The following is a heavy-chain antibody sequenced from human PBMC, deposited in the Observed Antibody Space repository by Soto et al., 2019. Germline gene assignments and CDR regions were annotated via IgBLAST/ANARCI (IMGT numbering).Heavy chain of an antibody. D-gene: IGHD6-13*01. V-gene: IGHV1-8*01. J-gene: IGHJ6*03. CDR2: MNPNSGNT. CDR1: GYTFTSYD. Sequence: ASVKVSCKASGYTFTSYDINWVRQATGQGLEWMGWMNPNSGNTGYAQKFQGRVTMTRNTSISTAYMELSSLRSEDTAVYYCARGVLAAAPYYYYYYMDVWGKGTTVTV. CDR3: ARGVLAAAPYYYYYYMDV.